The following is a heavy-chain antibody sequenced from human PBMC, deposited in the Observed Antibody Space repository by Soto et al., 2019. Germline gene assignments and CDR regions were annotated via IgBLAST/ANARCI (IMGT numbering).Heavy chain of an antibody. J-gene: IGHJ4*02. CDR2: IYNSGST. CDR1: GGSVSSGSYY. D-gene: IGHD3-3*02. Sequence: PSETLSLTCTVSGGSVSSGSYYWSWIRQPPGKGLEWIGYIYNSGSTNYNPSLKSRITISVDTSKNQFSLKLSSVTAADTAVYYCARGLANFDYWGQGTLVTVSS. CDR3: ARGLANFDY. V-gene: IGHV4-61*01.